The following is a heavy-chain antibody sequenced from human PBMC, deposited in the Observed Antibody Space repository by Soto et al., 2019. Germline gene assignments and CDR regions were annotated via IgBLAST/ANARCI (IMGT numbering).Heavy chain of an antibody. J-gene: IGHJ4*02. V-gene: IGHV4-31*03. Sequence: QVQLQESGPGLVKPSQTLSLTCTVSGGSISSGGYYWSWIRQHPGKGLEWIGYIYYSGSTYYNPSLKSRVTISVDTSKNHFSLKLSSVTAADTAVYYCARGGIAAAAPPDYGGQGTLVTVSS. CDR2: IYYSGST. CDR1: GGSISSGGYY. D-gene: IGHD6-13*01. CDR3: ARGGIAAAAPPDY.